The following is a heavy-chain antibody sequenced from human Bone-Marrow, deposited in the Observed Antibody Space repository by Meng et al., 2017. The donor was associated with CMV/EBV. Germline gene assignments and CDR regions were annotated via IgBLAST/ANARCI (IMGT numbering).Heavy chain of an antibody. D-gene: IGHD2-2*01. V-gene: IGHV1-18*01. CDR3: ARDLEYCGSTTCYEDCFDP. Sequence: ASVKVSCKASGYTFTNYGFSWVRQAPVQGLEWMAWISAYNGNTNYAQNFQGRVTMTTDTPTTTAYMELRSLRSDDTAVYYCARDLEYCGSTTCYEDCFDPWGQGTLVTVSS. CDR1: GYTFTNYG. J-gene: IGHJ5*02. CDR2: ISAYNGNT.